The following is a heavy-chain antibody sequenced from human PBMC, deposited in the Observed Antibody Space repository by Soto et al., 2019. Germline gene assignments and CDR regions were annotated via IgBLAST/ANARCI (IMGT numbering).Heavy chain of an antibody. CDR3: ARVPLYFGVTTVDY. V-gene: IGHV1-8*01. J-gene: IGHJ4*02. Sequence: APVKVSCKASGYTFTSYDINCMRQATGQGLEWMGWMNSNSGNTGYAQKFQGRVTMSRNTSISTAYMELSSLRSEDTAVYYCARVPLYFGVTTVDYWGQGTLVTVCS. CDR1: GYTFTSYD. CDR2: MNSNSGNT. D-gene: IGHD4-17*01.